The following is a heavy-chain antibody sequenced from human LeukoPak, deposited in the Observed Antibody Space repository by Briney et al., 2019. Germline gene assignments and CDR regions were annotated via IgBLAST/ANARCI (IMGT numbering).Heavy chain of an antibody. CDR3: ARDRYRNFDY. CDR1: GFTFSAYN. J-gene: IGHJ4*02. CDR2: ISGSGYTI. V-gene: IGHV3-48*01. D-gene: IGHD4-11*01. Sequence: PGGSLRLTCAASGFTFSAYNMNWVRQAPGKGLEWVSYISGSGYTIYYADSVKGRFTISRDNAKNSLYLQMNSLRAEDAAIYYCARDRYRNFDYWGQGTLVTVSS.